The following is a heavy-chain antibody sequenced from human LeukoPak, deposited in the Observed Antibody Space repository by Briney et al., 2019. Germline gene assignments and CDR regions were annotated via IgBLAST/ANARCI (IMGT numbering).Heavy chain of an antibody. CDR2: IYPGDSDT. V-gene: IGHV5-51*01. CDR1: GYRFTSYW. D-gene: IGHD6-19*01. J-gene: IGHJ4*02. Sequence: GESLKISCKGSGYRFTSYWSGWVRQMPGKGLEWMGIIYPGDSDTRYSPSFQGQFSISADKSISTAYLQWSSLKASDSAMYYCARPSFSSGWTGFDYWGQGTLVTVSS. CDR3: ARPSFSSGWTGFDY.